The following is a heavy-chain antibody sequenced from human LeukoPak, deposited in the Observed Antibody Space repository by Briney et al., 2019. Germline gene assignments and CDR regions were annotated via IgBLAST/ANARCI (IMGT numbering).Heavy chain of an antibody. CDR3: AKGLPHSVRWYYFDY. V-gene: IGHV3-53*01. CDR2: IYSAGST. J-gene: IGHJ4*02. Sequence: GGSLRLSCAASGFTFSSYSMNWVRQAPGKGLEWVSLIYSAGSTYYADSVKGRFTISRDNSKNTLYLQMNSLRADDTAVYYCAKGLPHSVRWYYFDYWGQGTLVTVSS. CDR1: GFTFSSYS. D-gene: IGHD6-13*01.